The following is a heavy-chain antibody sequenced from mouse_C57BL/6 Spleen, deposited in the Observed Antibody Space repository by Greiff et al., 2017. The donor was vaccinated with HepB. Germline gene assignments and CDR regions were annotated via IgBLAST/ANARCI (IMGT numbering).Heavy chain of an antibody. CDR2: INYDGSST. D-gene: IGHD2-3*01. V-gene: IGHV5-16*01. CDR1: GFTFSDYY. Sequence: EVQLVESEGGLVQPGSSMKLSCTASGFTFSDYYMAWVRQVPEKGLEWVANINYDGSSTYYLDSLKSRFIISRDNAKNILYLQMSSLKSEDTATYYCARLYDGYWDYFDYWGQGTTLTVSS. CDR3: ARLYDGYWDYFDY. J-gene: IGHJ2*01.